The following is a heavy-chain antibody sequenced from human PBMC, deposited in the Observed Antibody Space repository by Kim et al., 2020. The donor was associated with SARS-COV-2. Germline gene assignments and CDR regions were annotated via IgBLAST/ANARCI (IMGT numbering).Heavy chain of an antibody. CDR2: INTITGTP. CDR3: AREVYGDYGKRYIDY. Sequence: ASVKVSCKASGYSFTRNGMNWVRQAPGQGLEWMGWINTITGTPTYVQGFTGRFVFSLDTSVSTAYLQINSLKAEDTAVYYCAREVYGDYGKRYIDYWGQG. J-gene: IGHJ4*02. D-gene: IGHD4-17*01. CDR1: GYSFTRNG. V-gene: IGHV7-4-1*02.